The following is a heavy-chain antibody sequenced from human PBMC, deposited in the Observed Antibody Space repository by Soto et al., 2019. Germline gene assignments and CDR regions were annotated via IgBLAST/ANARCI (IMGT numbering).Heavy chain of an antibody. CDR2: IIPILGIA. CDR1: GGTFSSYT. D-gene: IGHD4-4*01. V-gene: IGHV1-69*02. CDR3: ARSLYDYSNPGLPPDGYYMDV. Sequence: QVQLVQSGAEVKKPGSSVKVSCKASGGTFSSYTISWVRQAPGQGLEWMGRIIPILGIANYAQKFQGRVTITADKSTSTAYMELSSLRSEDTAVYYCARSLYDYSNPGLPPDGYYMDVWGKGTTVTVSS. J-gene: IGHJ6*03.